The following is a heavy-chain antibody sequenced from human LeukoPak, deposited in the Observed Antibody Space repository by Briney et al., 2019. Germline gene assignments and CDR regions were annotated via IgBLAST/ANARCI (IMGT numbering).Heavy chain of an antibody. J-gene: IGHJ1*01. V-gene: IGHV3-7*01. CDR1: GFTFSSYW. D-gene: IGHD4-17*01. Sequence: GGSLRLSCVASGFTFSSYWMTWVRQAPGKGLEWVANIKQDGSEKYYVDSVKGRFTISRDNVKNTLYLQMNSRRAEDTAVYYCARLPDDYGDYKYFQHWGQGTLVTVSS. CDR2: IKQDGSEK. CDR3: ARLPDDYGDYKYFQH.